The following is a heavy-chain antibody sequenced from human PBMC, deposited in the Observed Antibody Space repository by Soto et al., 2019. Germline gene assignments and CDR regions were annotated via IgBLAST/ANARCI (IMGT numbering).Heavy chain of an antibody. D-gene: IGHD6-19*01. J-gene: IGHJ5*02. V-gene: IGHV6-1*01. Sequence: SQTLSLTCAISGDSVSSNSAAWNWIRQSPSRGLEWLGRTYYRSKWYNGYAVSVKSRITINPDTSKNQFSLKLSSVTPADTAVYYCARGGWSSGWYNGGWFDPWGQGTLVTVSS. CDR1: GDSVSSNSAA. CDR2: TYYRSKWYN. CDR3: ARGGWSSGWYNGGWFDP.